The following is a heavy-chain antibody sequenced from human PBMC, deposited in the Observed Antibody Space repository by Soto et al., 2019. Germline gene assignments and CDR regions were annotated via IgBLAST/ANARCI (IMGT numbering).Heavy chain of an antibody. V-gene: IGHV4-4*07. J-gene: IGHJ4*02. CDR3: ARDRYYDILTGYQPFDY. Sequence: SETLSLTCTVSGGSISSYYWSWIRQPAGKGLEWIGRIYTSGSTNYNPSLKSRVTMSVDTSKNQFSLKLSSVTAADTAVYYCARDRYYDILTGYQPFDYWGQGTPVTVSS. D-gene: IGHD3-9*01. CDR2: IYTSGST. CDR1: GGSISSYY.